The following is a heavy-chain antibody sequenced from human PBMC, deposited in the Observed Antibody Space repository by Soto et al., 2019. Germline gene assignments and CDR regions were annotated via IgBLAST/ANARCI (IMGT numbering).Heavy chain of an antibody. D-gene: IGHD2-21*02. CDR2: MYNTGST. J-gene: IGHJ6*02. Sequence: SETLSLTCTVSGGSISGYYWSWIRQPPGKGLEWIGYMYNTGSTVYNPSFKSRVTISVDTSKNPFSLKLNSVTAADTAVYYCARDLWGYCGTDCFPLDVWGQGTTVT. CDR1: GGSISGYY. V-gene: IGHV4-59*01. CDR3: ARDLWGYCGTDCFPLDV.